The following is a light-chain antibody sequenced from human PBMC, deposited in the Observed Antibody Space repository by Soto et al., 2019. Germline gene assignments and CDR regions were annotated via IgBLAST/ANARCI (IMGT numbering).Light chain of an antibody. Sequence: SYELTQPLSVSVALGQTARITCGGNNIGSKNVHWYQQKPGQAPVLVIYRDSNRPSGGPGRFSGSTDASSNSASLTISGLQTEDEADYYCQSYDADFVIFGGGTQLTVL. V-gene: IGLV3-9*01. CDR3: QSYDADFVI. CDR2: RDS. J-gene: IGLJ2*01. CDR1: NIGSKN.